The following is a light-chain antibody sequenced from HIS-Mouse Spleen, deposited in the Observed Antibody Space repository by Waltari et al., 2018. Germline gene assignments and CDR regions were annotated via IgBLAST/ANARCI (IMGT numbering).Light chain of an antibody. V-gene: IGKV3-11*01. CDR2: DAS. CDR3: QQRSNWLT. J-gene: IGKJ4*01. Sequence: EIVLTQSPATLSLSPGERANLSCRASQSVSSYLAWYQPKPGQAPRLLIYDASNRATGIPARFSGSGSGTDFTLTISSLEPEDFAVYYCQQRSNWLTFGGGTKVEIK. CDR1: QSVSSY.